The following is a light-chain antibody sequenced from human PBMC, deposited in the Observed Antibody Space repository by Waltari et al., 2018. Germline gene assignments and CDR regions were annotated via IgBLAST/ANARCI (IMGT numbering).Light chain of an antibody. Sequence: EIVLTQFPGTLSLSPGESATLSCRASQSVRRSYLAWYQQKPGQAPRLLIFDASTRASGIPDRFSGSGSGTDFTLTITRLEPEDFAVYFCQQHDNSLWTFGQGTKVEVK. V-gene: IGKV3-20*01. CDR1: QSVRRSY. CDR3: QQHDNSLWT. CDR2: DAS. J-gene: IGKJ1*01.